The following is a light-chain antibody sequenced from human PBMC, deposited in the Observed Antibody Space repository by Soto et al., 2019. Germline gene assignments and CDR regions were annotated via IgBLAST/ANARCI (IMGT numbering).Light chain of an antibody. J-gene: IGKJ1*01. Sequence: EIVLTQSPATLSLSPGERATLSCRASQSVKDYLAWYQQKVGQSPRLLIYDASNRATGIPARFSGSGSGTDFTLTISSLEPEDFAIYYCQQRNSWPRTFGQGTKVEVK. V-gene: IGKV3-11*01. CDR2: DAS. CDR3: QQRNSWPRT. CDR1: QSVKDY.